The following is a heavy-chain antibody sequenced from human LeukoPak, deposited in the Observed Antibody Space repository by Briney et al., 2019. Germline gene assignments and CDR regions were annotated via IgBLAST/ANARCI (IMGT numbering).Heavy chain of an antibody. D-gene: IGHD6-13*01. CDR2: IYYSGST. J-gene: IGHJ4*02. Sequence: SETLSLTCTVSGGSISSGGYYWSWIRQPPGKGLEWIGHIYYSGSTNYNPSLKSRVSISVDTSKNQFSLKLTSVTAADTAVYYCARLLYTSSWYYFDYWGQGTLVTVSS. CDR3: ARLLYTSSWYYFDY. CDR1: GGSISSGGYY. V-gene: IGHV4-61*08.